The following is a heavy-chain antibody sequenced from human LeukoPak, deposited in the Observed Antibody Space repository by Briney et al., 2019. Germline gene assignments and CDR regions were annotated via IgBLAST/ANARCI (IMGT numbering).Heavy chain of an antibody. CDR2: ISWDNGSI. CDR3: AKVRHYYDSSGYYSAAFDI. V-gene: IGHV3-9*03. D-gene: IGHD3-22*01. CDR1: GFTFDDYA. Sequence: GRSLRLSCSASGFTFDDYAMHWVRQAPGKGLEWDSGISWDNGSIGYADSVKGRFTISRDNAKNSLYLQMNTLRAEDMALYYCAKVRHYYDSSGYYSAAFDIWGQGTMVTVSS. J-gene: IGHJ3*02.